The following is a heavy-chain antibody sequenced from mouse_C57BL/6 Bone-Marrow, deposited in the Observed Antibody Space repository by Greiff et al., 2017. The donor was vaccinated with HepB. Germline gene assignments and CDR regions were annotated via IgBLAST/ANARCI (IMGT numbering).Heavy chain of an antibody. CDR1: GFNIKDDY. CDR2: IDPENGDT. Sequence: EVKLQESGAELVRPGASVKLSCTASGFNIKDDYMHWVKQRPEQGLEWIGWIDPENGDTEYASKFQGKATITADTSSNTAYLQLSSLTSEDTAVYYCTTIYYGSSYLYYAMDYWGQGTSVTVSS. D-gene: IGHD1-1*01. J-gene: IGHJ4*01. V-gene: IGHV14-4*01. CDR3: TTIYYGSSYLYYAMDY.